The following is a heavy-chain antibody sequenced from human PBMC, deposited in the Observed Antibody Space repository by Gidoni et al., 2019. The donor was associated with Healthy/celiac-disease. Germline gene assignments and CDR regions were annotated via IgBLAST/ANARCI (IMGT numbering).Heavy chain of an antibody. CDR3: AKDIKGSQNDYGDSYFDY. CDR1: GFTFDDYA. D-gene: IGHD4-17*01. J-gene: IGHJ4*02. V-gene: IGHV3-9*01. CDR2: ISWNSGSI. Sequence: EVQLVESGGGLVQPGRSLRLSCAASGFTFDDYAMHWVRQAPGKGLEWVSGISWNSGSIGYADSVKGRFTISRDNAKNSLYLQMNSLRAEDTALYYCAKDIKGSQNDYGDSYFDYWGQGTLVTVSS.